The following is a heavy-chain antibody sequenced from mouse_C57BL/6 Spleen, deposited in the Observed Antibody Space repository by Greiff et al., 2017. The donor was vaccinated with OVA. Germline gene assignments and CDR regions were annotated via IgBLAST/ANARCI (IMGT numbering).Heavy chain of an antibody. CDR3: ARGVLGFDY. Sequence: EVKVEESGGGLVKPGGSLKLSCAASGFTFSSYAMSWVRQTPEKRLEWVATISDGGSYTYYPDTVKGRFTISRDTAKNNLYLQMSHLKSEDTAMYYCARGVLGFDYWGQGTTLTVSS. D-gene: IGHD4-1*01. V-gene: IGHV5-4*03. CDR1: GFTFSSYA. CDR2: ISDGGSYT. J-gene: IGHJ2*01.